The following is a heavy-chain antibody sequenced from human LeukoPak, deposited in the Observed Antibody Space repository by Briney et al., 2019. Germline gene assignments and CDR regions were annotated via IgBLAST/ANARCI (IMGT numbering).Heavy chain of an antibody. J-gene: IGHJ4*02. D-gene: IGHD1-26*01. Sequence: PGGSLGLSCAASGFTVSSDHMSWVRQAPGKGLEWVSVIYAGGSTYYADSVKGRFTISRDNFKNTLFLQMNSLKAEDTAVYYCARVWELSFDYWGQGALVTVSS. V-gene: IGHV3-53*01. CDR2: IYAGGST. CDR3: ARVWELSFDY. CDR1: GFTVSSDH.